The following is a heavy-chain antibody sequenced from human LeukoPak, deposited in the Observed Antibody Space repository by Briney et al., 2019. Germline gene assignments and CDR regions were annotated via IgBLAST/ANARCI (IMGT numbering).Heavy chain of an antibody. Sequence: GGSLRLSCAASGFTFSDYYMSWIRQAPGKGLEWVSYISSSGSTIYYADSVKGRFTISRDNAKNSLYLQMNSLRAEDTAVYYCAKDIVVVPAAPHGIDYWGQGTLVTVSS. D-gene: IGHD2-2*01. J-gene: IGHJ4*02. CDR3: AKDIVVVPAAPHGIDY. CDR1: GFTFSDYY. V-gene: IGHV3-11*01. CDR2: ISSSGSTI.